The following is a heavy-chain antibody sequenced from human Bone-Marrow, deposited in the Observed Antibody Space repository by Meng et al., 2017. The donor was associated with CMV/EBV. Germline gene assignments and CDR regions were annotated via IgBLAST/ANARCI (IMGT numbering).Heavy chain of an antibody. D-gene: IGHD3-16*01. CDR1: GYTFTGYY. J-gene: IGHJ3*02. CDR2: INPNSGGT. V-gene: IGHV1-2*02. Sequence: ASVKVSCKASGYTFTGYYMHWVRQAPGQGLEWMGWINPNSGGTNYAQKFQGRVTMTRDTSISTAYMELSRLRSDDTAVYYCAREVVWGDTQPEDIAFAIWGQGPMVTV. CDR3: AREVVWGDTQPEDIAFAI.